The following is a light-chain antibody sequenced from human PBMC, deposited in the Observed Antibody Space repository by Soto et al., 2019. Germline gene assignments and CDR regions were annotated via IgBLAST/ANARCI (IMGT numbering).Light chain of an antibody. CDR2: RNN. Sequence: QSVLTQPPSASGTPGQRVTISCSGSSSNIGSNYVCWYQQLPATAPNLLIYRNNTRPSAVPDRFSGSKYGTSASLAISGVRSEDDADYYCAAWDDNLSDLVFGGGTKVTVL. CDR1: SSNIGSNY. CDR3: AAWDDNLSDLV. J-gene: IGLJ2*01. V-gene: IGLV1-47*01.